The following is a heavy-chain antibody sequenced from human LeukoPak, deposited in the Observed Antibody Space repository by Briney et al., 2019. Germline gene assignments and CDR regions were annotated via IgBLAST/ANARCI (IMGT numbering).Heavy chain of an antibody. CDR1: GFTFTSSA. J-gene: IGHJ5*02. D-gene: IGHD3-16*02. Sequence: SVKVPCKASGFTFTSSAMQWVRQARGQRLEWIGWIVVGSGNTNYAQKFQERVTITRDMSTSTAYMELSSLRSEDTAVYYCAASPYDYVWGSYRYNWFDPWGQGTLVTVSS. CDR3: AASPYDYVWGSYRYNWFDP. CDR2: IVVGSGNT. V-gene: IGHV1-58*02.